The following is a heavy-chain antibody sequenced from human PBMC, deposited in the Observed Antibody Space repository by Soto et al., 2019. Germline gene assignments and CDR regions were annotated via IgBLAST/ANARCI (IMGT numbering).Heavy chain of an antibody. J-gene: IGHJ4*02. CDR3: AHIIVGVTTVTKSIYFDY. CDR2: IYWNDDK. Sequence: SGPTLVKPTQTLTLTCTFSAFSLSTSGVGVGWIRQPPGKALEWLALIYWNDDKRYSPSLKSRLTITKDTSKNQVVLTMTNMDPVDTATYYCAHIIVGVTTVTKSIYFDYWGQGTLVTVSS. CDR1: AFSLSTSGVG. V-gene: IGHV2-5*01. D-gene: IGHD4-17*01.